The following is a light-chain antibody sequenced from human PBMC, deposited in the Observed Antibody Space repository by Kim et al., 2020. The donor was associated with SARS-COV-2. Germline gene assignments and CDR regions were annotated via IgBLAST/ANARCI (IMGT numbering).Light chain of an antibody. CDR1: NIGSKS. Sequence: SYELTQPPSVAVAPGETASITCGGDNIGSKSVQWYQQKPGQAPVLVIYYDNDRPSGIPERFSGSNSGNTATLTISRVEAGDEADYYCQVWDRNSDHRVFGGGTKLTVL. CDR3: QVWDRNSDHRV. J-gene: IGLJ3*02. V-gene: IGLV3-21*04. CDR2: YDN.